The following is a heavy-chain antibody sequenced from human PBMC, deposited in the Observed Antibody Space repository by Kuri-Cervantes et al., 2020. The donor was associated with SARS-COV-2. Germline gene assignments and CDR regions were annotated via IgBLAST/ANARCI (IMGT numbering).Heavy chain of an antibody. CDR1: GFTFSNAW. CDR2: IKSKTDGGTT. V-gene: IGHV3-15*01. D-gene: IGHD3-22*01. J-gene: IGHJ4*02. CDR3: TKEGRGLLRGNYFDY. Sequence: LSLTCAASGFTFSNAWMSWVRQALGKGLEWVGRIKSKTDGGTTDYAAPVKGGFTISRDDSKNTLYLQMNSLKTEDTAVYYCTKEGRGLLRGNYFDYWGQGTLVTVSS.